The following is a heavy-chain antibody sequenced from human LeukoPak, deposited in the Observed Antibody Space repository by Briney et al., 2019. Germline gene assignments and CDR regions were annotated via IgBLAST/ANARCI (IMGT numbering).Heavy chain of an antibody. CDR1: GGSISSGGYY. CDR2: IYYSGST. CDR3: ARGSWGCSSTSCYGWFDP. J-gene: IGHJ5*02. Sequence: SETLSLTCTVSGGSISSGGYYWSWIRQHPGKGLEWIGYIYYSGSTYYDTSLKSRVTISVDTSKNQFSLKLSSVTAADTAVYYCARGSWGCSSTSCYGWFDPWGQGTLVTVSS. V-gene: IGHV4-31*03. D-gene: IGHD2-2*01.